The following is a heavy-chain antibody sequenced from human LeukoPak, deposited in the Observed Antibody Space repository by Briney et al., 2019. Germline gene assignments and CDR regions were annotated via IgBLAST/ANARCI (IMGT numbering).Heavy chain of an antibody. CDR3: ARHSPVVGATYYYYGMDV. Sequence: GESLKISCKGSGYSFTSYWIGWVRQMPGKGLAWMGIIYPGDSDTRYSPPFQGQVTISADKSISTAYLQWSSLKASDTAMYYCARHSPVVGATYYYYGMDVWGQGTTVTVSS. CDR1: GYSFTSYW. J-gene: IGHJ6*02. D-gene: IGHD1-26*01. CDR2: IYPGDSDT. V-gene: IGHV5-51*01.